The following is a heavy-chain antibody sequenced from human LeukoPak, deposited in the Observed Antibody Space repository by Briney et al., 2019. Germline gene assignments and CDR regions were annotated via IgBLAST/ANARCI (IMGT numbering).Heavy chain of an antibody. CDR3: ATFRITMIVVAPRYFDY. D-gene: IGHD3-22*01. J-gene: IGHJ4*02. CDR1: LS. Sequence: LSMXGVGQARGKGGEGMGGFYPEDGETIYAQKFQGRVTMTEDTYKKRAYMEMSSLRSEDTAVYYCATFRITMIVVAPRYFDYWGQGTLVTLSS. CDR2: FYPEDGET. V-gene: IGHV1-24*01.